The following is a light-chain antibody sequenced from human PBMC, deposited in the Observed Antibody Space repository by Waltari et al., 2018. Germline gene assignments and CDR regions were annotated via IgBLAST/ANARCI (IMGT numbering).Light chain of an antibody. V-gene: IGKV1-9*01. Sequence: IQLTQSPSSLSASVGDRVTITCRASQGIRSYLAWYQQKPEKAPKLLIYAASTLQSGVPSRFSGSGSGIDFTLTISSLQPEDFATYYCQQVNNYPLTFGGGTK. CDR3: QQVNNYPLT. J-gene: IGKJ4*01. CDR2: AAS. CDR1: QGIRSY.